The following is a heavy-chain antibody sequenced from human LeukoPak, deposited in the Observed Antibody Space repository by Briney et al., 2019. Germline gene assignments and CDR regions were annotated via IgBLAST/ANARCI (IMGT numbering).Heavy chain of an antibody. CDR3: ARDNRHFVVVSGMTDHYMDV. CDR2: VKYDGISK. Sequence: GGSLRLSCGASGFTFSSFGMHWVRQAPGKGLEWVAFVKYDGISKFYTDSVKGRFTISRDDAKNTGYLQMNSLKHEDTGVYYCARDNRHFVVVSGMTDHYMDVWGKGATVTISS. D-gene: IGHD2-21*01. J-gene: IGHJ6*03. CDR1: GFTFSSFG. V-gene: IGHV3-30*02.